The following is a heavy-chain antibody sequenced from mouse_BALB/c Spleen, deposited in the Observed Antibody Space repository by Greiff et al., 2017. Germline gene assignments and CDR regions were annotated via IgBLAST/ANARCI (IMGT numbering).Heavy chain of an antibody. CDR2: ISTYYGNT. CDR1: SYTFTDDA. Sequence: VMLQQSGPELVRPGVSVKISCKGSSYTFTDDAMHWVKQSHAKSLEWIGVISTYYGNTNYNQKFKGKATMTVDKSSSTAYMELARLTSEDSAVYYCARSLYDYDSFAYWGQGTLVTVSA. J-gene: IGHJ3*01. D-gene: IGHD2-4*01. V-gene: IGHV1-67*01. CDR3: ARSLYDYDSFAY.